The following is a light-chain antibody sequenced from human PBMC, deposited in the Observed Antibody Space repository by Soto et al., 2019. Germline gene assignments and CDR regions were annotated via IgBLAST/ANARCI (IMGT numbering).Light chain of an antibody. V-gene: IGKV3-11*01. CDR2: GAS. CDR3: QQRSNWPRT. J-gene: IGKJ1*01. Sequence: ETVMTQSPATLSVSPGERATLSCRASQSVGSDLAWYQQKPGQAPRLLIYGASTRATGIPARFSGSASGTDFTLTISSLEPEDLAVYFCQQRSNWPRTFGQGTKVDIK. CDR1: QSVGSD.